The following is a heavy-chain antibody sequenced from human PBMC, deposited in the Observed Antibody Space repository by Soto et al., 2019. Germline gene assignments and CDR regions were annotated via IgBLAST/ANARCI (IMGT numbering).Heavy chain of an antibody. CDR2: INHSGST. J-gene: IGHJ4*02. V-gene: IGHV4-34*01. Sequence: PSETLSLTCAVYGGSFSGYYWSWLRQPPGKGLEWIGEINHSGSTNYNPSLKSRVTISVDTSKNQFSLKLSSVTAADTAVYYCARGGVIYYYGSGSYYKPFPTLDYWGQGTLVTVSS. CDR3: ARGGVIYYYGSGSYYKPFPTLDY. CDR1: GGSFSGYY. D-gene: IGHD3-10*01.